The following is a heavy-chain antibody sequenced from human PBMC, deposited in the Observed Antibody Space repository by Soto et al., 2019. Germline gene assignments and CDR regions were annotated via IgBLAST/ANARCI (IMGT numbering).Heavy chain of an antibody. J-gene: IGHJ4*02. CDR3: AKCGIYNWNGDCFDY. CDR1: GFTFSSYG. Sequence: GGSLRLSCAASGFTFSSYGMHWVRQAPGKGLEWVAVISYDGSNKYYADSVKGRFTISRDNSKNTLYLQMNSLRAEDTAVYYCAKCGIYNWNGDCFDYWGQGTLVTVSS. V-gene: IGHV3-30*18. CDR2: ISYDGSNK. D-gene: IGHD1-1*01.